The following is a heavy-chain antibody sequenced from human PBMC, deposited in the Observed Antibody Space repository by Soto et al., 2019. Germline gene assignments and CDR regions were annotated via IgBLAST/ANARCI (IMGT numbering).Heavy chain of an antibody. CDR2: INHSGST. D-gene: IGHD4-17*01. J-gene: IGHJ4*02. CDR3: ARVANSATVTTESDDY. CDR1: GGSFSGYY. V-gene: IGHV4-34*01. Sequence: ASETLSLTCAVYGGSFSGYYWSWIRQPPGKGLEWIGEINHSGSTNYNPSLKSRVTISVDTSKNQFSLKLSSVTAADTAVYYCARVANSATVTTESDDYWGQGTLVTVSS.